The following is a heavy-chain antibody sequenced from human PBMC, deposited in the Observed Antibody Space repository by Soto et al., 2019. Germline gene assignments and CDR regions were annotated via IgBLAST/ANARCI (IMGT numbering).Heavy chain of an antibody. V-gene: IGHV3-23*01. CDR1: GFTFNNYG. Sequence: GGSLRLSCAASGFTFNNYGMSWVRQAPGKGLEWVSAITDSGGSTYYADSVKGRFTISRDNSKNTVYLQMNSLRAEDTAVYYCAKAATVVTLYYFDYWGQGTLVTVS. D-gene: IGHD4-17*01. J-gene: IGHJ4*02. CDR2: ITDSGGST. CDR3: AKAATVVTLYYFDY.